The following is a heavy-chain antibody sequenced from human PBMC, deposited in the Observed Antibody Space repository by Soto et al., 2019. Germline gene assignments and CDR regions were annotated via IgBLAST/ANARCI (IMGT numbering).Heavy chain of an antibody. CDR2: ISYDGSNK. CDR1: GFTFSSYG. J-gene: IGHJ4*02. CDR3: AKDAPAYCGGRGCPSPIDY. Sequence: GGSLRPSCAASGFTFSSYGMHRVRQAPGKGLEWVAGISYDGSNKYYADSVKGRFTISRDNSKNTLYLKMNSLRAEDTAVYYCAKDAPAYCGGRGCPSPIDYRGQGTLDPVSS. V-gene: IGHV3-30*18. D-gene: IGHD2-15*01.